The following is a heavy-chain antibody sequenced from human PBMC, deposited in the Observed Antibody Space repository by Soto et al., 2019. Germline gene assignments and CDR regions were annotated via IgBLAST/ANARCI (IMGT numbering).Heavy chain of an antibody. D-gene: IGHD4-17*01. V-gene: IGHV1-2*04. Sequence: GASVKVSCKTSGYSFTDYKLHWVRQAPGQGLEWMGWVDPNGGGSNSAQKFQGSVTITWDTSITTAYLDLTRLTTNDTATYFCATWVDYGDFEGFDFWG. CDR3: ATWVDYGDFEGFDF. CDR2: VDPNGGGS. CDR1: GYSFTDYK. J-gene: IGHJ4*01.